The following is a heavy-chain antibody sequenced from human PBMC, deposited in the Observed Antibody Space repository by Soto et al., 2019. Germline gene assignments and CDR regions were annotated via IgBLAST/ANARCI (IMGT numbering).Heavy chain of an antibody. V-gene: IGHV4-30-4*01. CDR3: ARDTRVVVVVAATISYGMDV. CDR2: IYYSGST. Sequence: QVQLQESGPGLVKPSQTLSLTCTVSGGSISSGDYYWSWIRQPPGKGLEWIGYIYYSGSTYYNPSLQSRVTISVDTSKNQFSLKLGSVTAADTAVYYCARDTRVVVVVAATISYGMDVWGQGTTVTVSS. D-gene: IGHD2-15*01. CDR1: GGSISSGDYY. J-gene: IGHJ6*02.